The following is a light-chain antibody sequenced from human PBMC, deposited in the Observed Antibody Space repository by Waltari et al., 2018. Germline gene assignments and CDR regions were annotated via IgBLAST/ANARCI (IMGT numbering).Light chain of an antibody. CDR3: QQYYGTPPRT. J-gene: IGKJ1*01. CDR1: PSVLYNSDNKNY. V-gene: IGKV4-1*01. Sequence: DVVMTQSPDSLALSLGERSPISCKSSPSVLYNSDNKNYLAWYQQKPGQPPKLLIYWASTRESGVPDRFSGSGSGTDFTLTITSLQAEDVAVYYCQQYYGTPPRTFGQGTKVEIK. CDR2: WAS.